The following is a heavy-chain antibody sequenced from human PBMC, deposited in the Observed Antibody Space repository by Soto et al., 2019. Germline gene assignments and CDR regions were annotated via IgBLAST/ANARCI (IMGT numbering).Heavy chain of an antibody. CDR1: GFTFSSYG. J-gene: IGHJ6*02. V-gene: IGHV3-33*01. CDR2: IWYDGSNK. Sequence: GGSLRLSCAASGFTFSSYGMHWVRQAPGKGLEWVAVIWYDGSNKYYADSVKGRFTISRDNSKNTLYLQMNSLRAEDTAAYYCARGFEYSSSGGGYYYYGMDVWGQGTTVTVSS. CDR3: ARGFEYSSSGGGYYYYGMDV. D-gene: IGHD6-6*01.